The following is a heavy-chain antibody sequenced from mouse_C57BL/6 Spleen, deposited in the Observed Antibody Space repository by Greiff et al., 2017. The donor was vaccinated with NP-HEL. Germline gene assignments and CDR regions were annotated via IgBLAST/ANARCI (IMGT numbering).Heavy chain of an antibody. J-gene: IGHJ2*01. V-gene: IGHV1-42*01. CDR1: GYSFTGYY. CDR3: ARRESTMITTNYFDY. Sequence: VQLQQSGPELVKPGASVKISCKASGYSFTGYYMNWVKQSPEKSLEWIGEINPSTGGTTYNQKFKAKATLTVDKSSSTAYMQLKSLTSEDSAVYYCARRESTMITTNYFDYWGQGTTLTVSS. D-gene: IGHD2-4*01. CDR2: INPSTGGT.